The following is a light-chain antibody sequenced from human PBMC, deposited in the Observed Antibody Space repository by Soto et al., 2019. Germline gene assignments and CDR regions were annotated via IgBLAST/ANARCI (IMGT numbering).Light chain of an antibody. Sequence: EIVLTQSPGTLSLSPGERATLYCRASQSVSSTYLAWYQQKPGQAPRLLIFGASSRATGIPDRFSGSGSGTDFTLTISRLEPEDFAVYYCQQYVRSPYTFGPGTKFDIK. CDR3: QQYVRSPYT. J-gene: IGKJ3*01. CDR2: GAS. CDR1: QSVSSTY. V-gene: IGKV3-20*01.